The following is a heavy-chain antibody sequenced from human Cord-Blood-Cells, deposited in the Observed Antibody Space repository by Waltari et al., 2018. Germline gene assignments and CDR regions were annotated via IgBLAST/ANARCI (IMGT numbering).Heavy chain of an antibody. D-gene: IGHD2-15*01. J-gene: IGHJ4*02. CDR3: ARQLQDCSGGSCYSGYFDY. CDR1: GYSFTSYW. CDR2: IYPGYSDT. Sequence: EVQLVQSGAEVKKPGESLKISCQGSGYSFTSYWIGWVRQMPGKGLEWMGIIYPGYSDTRYSPSFQGQFTISADKSISTAYLQWSSLKASDTAMYYCARQLQDCSGGSCYSGYFDYWGQGTLVTVSS. V-gene: IGHV5-51*01.